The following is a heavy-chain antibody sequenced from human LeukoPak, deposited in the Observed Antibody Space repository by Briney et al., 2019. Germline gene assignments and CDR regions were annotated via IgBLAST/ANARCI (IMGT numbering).Heavy chain of an antibody. CDR2: ISRSGGSI. CDR1: GFTFGDYA. D-gene: IGHD6-13*01. V-gene: IGHV3-9*01. Sequence: PGGSLRLSCAASGFTFGDYAMRWVRQAPGKGLEWVGGISRSGGSIGDADSVTRRFTISRDNAKTPLYLQMNSLRAEDTALYYCAKDRRYSSSWIGGGFDYWGQGTLVTVSS. CDR3: AKDRRYSSSWIGGGFDY. J-gene: IGHJ4*02.